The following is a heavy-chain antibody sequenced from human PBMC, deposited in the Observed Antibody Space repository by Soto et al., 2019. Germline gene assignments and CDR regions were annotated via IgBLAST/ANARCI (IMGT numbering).Heavy chain of an antibody. Sequence: SETLSLTCTVSGGSISSYYWSWIRQPPGKGLEWIGYIYYSGSTNYNPSLKSRVTISVDTSKNQFSLKLSSVTAADTAVYYCARDLRADSSGYWFNWFDPWGQGTLVTVSS. D-gene: IGHD3-22*01. CDR1: GGSISSYY. CDR3: ARDLRADSSGYWFNWFDP. J-gene: IGHJ5*02. V-gene: IGHV4-59*01. CDR2: IYYSGST.